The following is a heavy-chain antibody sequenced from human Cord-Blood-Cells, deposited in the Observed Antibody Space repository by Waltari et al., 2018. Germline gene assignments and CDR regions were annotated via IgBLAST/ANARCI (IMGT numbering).Heavy chain of an antibody. CDR1: GFTVSSNY. D-gene: IGHD3-22*01. Sequence: EVQLVESGGGLIQPGGSLRLSCAASGFTVSSNYMSWVRQAPGKGLGWVSVIYSGGSTYYADSVKGRFTISRDNSKNTLYLQMNSLRAEDTAVYYCARDQRHYDSSGYYAFDIWGQGTMVTVSS. CDR3: ARDQRHYDSSGYYAFDI. V-gene: IGHV3-53*01. J-gene: IGHJ3*02. CDR2: IYSGGST.